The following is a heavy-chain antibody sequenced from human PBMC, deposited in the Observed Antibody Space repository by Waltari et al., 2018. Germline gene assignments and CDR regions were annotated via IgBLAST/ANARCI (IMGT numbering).Heavy chain of an antibody. D-gene: IGHD6-13*01. J-gene: IGHJ5*02. CDR3: ARDSSSWYGNWFDP. Sequence: QVQLQQWGAGLLKPSETLSLTCAVYGVSFSVYYWSWILQPPGKGLEWIGEINHSGSTNYNPSLKSRVTISVDTSKNQFSLKLSSVTAADTAVYYCARDSSSWYGNWFDPWGQGTLVTVSS. CDR2: INHSGST. CDR1: GVSFSVYY. V-gene: IGHV4-34*01.